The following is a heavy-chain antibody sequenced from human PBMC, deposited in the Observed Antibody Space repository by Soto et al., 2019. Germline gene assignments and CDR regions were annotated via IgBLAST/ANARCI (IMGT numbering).Heavy chain of an antibody. Sequence: EVQLVECGGGLVKPGGSLRLSCISSGFTFRTYTMNWVRQAPGKGLEWVSGIRGFSPYTFYAESVKGRFTISRDNAKNSLYLQMNRLRAEDTAVYYCARDRGYDAHDYYYNAMDVWGQGTTVTVSS. J-gene: IGHJ6*02. D-gene: IGHD3-10*01. V-gene: IGHV3-21*01. CDR2: IRGFSPYT. CDR3: ARDRGYDAHDYYYNAMDV. CDR1: GFTFRTYT.